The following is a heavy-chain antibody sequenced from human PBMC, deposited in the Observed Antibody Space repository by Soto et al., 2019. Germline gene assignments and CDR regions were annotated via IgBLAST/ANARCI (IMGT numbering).Heavy chain of an antibody. V-gene: IGHV3-23*01. CDR2: ISGSGGST. J-gene: IGHJ6*03. CDR1: GFTFSNYA. CDR3: AKDLPGHYYYMDV. Sequence: GGSLRLSCAASGFTFSNYAMGWARQAPGKGLEWVSAISGSGGSTYYADSVKGRFTISRDNSKNTLYLQMNSLGAEDTAVYYCAKDLPGHYYYMDVCGKGTTVTVSS.